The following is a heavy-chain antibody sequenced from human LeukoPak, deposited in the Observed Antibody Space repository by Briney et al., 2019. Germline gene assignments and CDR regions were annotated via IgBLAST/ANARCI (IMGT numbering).Heavy chain of an antibody. CDR2: IFHSGST. Sequence: PSETLSLTCAVSGGSISSSNWWSWVRQPPGKGLEWIGEIFHSGSTNYKPSLKSRVTISVDKSKNQLSLKLNSVTAADAGVYYCARGGNKWELDNWFDPWGQGTLVTVSS. J-gene: IGHJ5*02. D-gene: IGHD1-26*01. V-gene: IGHV4-4*02. CDR1: GGSISSSNW. CDR3: ARGGNKWELDNWFDP.